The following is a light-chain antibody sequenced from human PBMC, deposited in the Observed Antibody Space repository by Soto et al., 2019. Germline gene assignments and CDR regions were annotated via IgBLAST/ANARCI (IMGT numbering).Light chain of an antibody. J-gene: IGKJ1*01. Sequence: DSQMTQASSILSASVGARGTITCRASEKINKWLAWYQQKPGKAPKLLIPDASSLESGVPSRFSGSASGTEFTLTISSLQPDDFATYYCQQCNSYPWTRGQGTKG. CDR3: QQCNSYPWT. CDR1: EKINKW. CDR2: DAS. V-gene: IGKV1-5*01.